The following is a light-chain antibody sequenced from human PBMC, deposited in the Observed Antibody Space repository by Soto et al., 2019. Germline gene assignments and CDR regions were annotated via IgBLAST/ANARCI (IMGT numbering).Light chain of an antibody. Sequence: EVVLTQSPDTLSLSPGERATLSCRASQAVSNKYLTWYQQKPGQPPRLLTYGASSRATGVTDRFSGSGSGTDFTLTIRSLEPEDFAMYYCQHYGASRWTFGQGTKVDIK. V-gene: IGKV3-20*01. CDR2: GAS. J-gene: IGKJ1*01. CDR1: QAVSNKY. CDR3: QHYGASRWT.